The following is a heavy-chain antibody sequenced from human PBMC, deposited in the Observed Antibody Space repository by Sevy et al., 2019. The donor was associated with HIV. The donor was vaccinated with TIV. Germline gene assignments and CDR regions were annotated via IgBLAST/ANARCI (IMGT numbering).Heavy chain of an antibody. V-gene: IGHV3-11*06. D-gene: IGHD1-20*01. Sequence: GGPLRLSCAASGFTFSDYYMSWIRQAPGKGLEWVSYISSSSSYTNYADSVKGRFTISRDNAKNSLYLQMNSLRAEDTAVYYCARVITGTPYYYYYMDVWGKGTTVTVSS. CDR1: GFTFSDYY. CDR3: ARVITGTPYYYYYMDV. CDR2: ISSSSSYT. J-gene: IGHJ6*03.